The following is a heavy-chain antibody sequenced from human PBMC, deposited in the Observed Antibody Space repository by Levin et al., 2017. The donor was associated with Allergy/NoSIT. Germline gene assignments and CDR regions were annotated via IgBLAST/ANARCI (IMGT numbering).Heavy chain of an antibody. CDR1: GFTFSSSE. CDR3: AKAGRGSSSGY. Sequence: GESLKISCAASGFTFSSSEMNWVRQAPGEGLEWISYISASGSSIYYADSVQGRFTISRDNTKNSLYLQMNSLRAEDTGVYYCAKAGRGSSSGYWGQGTLVTVSS. CDR2: ISASGSSI. V-gene: IGHV3-48*03. D-gene: IGHD6-6*01. J-gene: IGHJ4*02.